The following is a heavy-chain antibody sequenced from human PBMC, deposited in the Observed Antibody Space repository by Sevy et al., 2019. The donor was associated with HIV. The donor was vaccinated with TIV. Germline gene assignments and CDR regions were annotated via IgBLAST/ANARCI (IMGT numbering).Heavy chain of an antibody. CDR3: ARVPSTGRYGMDV. J-gene: IGHJ6*02. Sequence: GGSLRLSCAASGFSFSSYSMNWVRQAPGKGLEWVSYISSSSSTIYYADSVRGRFTSSGDNAKNSLYLQMNSLRAGETAVYYCARVPSTGRYGMDVWGQGTTVTVSS. V-gene: IGHV3-48*01. CDR1: GFSFSSYS. D-gene: IGHD3-10*01. CDR2: ISSSSSTI.